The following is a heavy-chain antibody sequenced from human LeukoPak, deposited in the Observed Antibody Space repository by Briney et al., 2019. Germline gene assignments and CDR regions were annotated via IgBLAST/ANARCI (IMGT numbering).Heavy chain of an antibody. V-gene: IGHV5-10-1*01. CDR3: ASRAPMVRGGEDFDY. J-gene: IGHJ4*02. CDR2: IDPSDSYT. CDR1: GYSFTSYW. Sequence: GESLKISCKGSGYSFTSYWISWVRQMPGKGLEWWGRIDPSDSYTDYSPSLQGHVTISADKSISTAYLQWSRLKASDTAMYYCASRAPMVRGGEDFDYWGQGTLVTVSS. D-gene: IGHD3-10*01.